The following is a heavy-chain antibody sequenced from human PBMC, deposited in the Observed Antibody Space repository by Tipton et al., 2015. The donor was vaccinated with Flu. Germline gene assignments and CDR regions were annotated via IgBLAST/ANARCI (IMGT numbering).Heavy chain of an antibody. CDR2: IYTSGGT. Sequence: TLSLTCTVSGGSLSSYYWSWIRQPAGKGLEWIGRIYTSGGTKFNPSLRGRLTMSVDASKKEFSLKLSSVTAAGTAVYYCARGSGSGTDVTFYFWGQGTLVTVSS. CDR1: GGSLSSYY. V-gene: IGHV4-4*07. CDR3: ARGSGSGTDVTFYF. D-gene: IGHD3-10*01. J-gene: IGHJ4*02.